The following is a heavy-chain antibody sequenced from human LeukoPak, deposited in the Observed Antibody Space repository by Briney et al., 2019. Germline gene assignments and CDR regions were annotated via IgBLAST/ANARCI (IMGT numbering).Heavy chain of an antibody. CDR1: GGSISSDH. V-gene: IGHV4-59*01. D-gene: IGHD2/OR15-2a*01. J-gene: IGHJ3*02. CDR3: ARKNDFDI. Sequence: SETLSLTCTVSGGSISSDHWNWIRQPPGKGLEWIGCIYYSGRTYYNPSLKSRVSISVDMPKSQFSLRLTSVTAADTAVYYCARKNDFDIWGQGTLVTVSS. CDR2: IYYSGRT.